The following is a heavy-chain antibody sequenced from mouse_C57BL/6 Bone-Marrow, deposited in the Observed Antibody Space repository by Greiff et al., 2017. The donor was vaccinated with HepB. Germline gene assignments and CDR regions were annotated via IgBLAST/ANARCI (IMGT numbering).Heavy chain of an antibody. CDR3: ARTNFAWFAY. D-gene: IGHD4-1*01. Sequence: QVQLKQPGAELVKPGASVKMSCKASGYTFTSYWITWVKQRPGQGLERIGDIYPGSGSTNYNEKFKSKATLTVDTSSSTAYMQLSSLTSEDSAVYYCARTNFAWFAYWGQGTLVTVSA. CDR1: GYTFTSYW. CDR2: IYPGSGST. V-gene: IGHV1-55*01. J-gene: IGHJ3*01.